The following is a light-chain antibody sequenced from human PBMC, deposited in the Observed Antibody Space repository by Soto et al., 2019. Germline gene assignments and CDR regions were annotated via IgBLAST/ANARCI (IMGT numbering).Light chain of an antibody. CDR1: QGISSC. CDR2: AAS. V-gene: IGKV1-12*01. CDR3: QQANSFPFT. Sequence: DIQMTQSPSSVSASVGDRVTITCRASQGISSCLAWYQQKPGKAPKLLIYAASSLQSGVPSRFSGSGSGTHFTLTISSLQTEDFATYYCQQANSFPFTIGPGTKVDI. J-gene: IGKJ3*01.